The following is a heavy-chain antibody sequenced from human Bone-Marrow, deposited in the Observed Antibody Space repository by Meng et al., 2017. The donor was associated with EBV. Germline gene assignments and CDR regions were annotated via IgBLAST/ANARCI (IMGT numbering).Heavy chain of an antibody. Sequence: QVQLGESGXGVVQPGGSXRLSGAASGFIFSSYAMHWVRQAPGKGLEWVAVISYDGSSKYYADSVKGRFTISRDNSKNTLYLQMNSLRAEDTAVYCCARDADLGIGNALDYWGHGTLVIVSS. V-gene: IGHV3-30-3*01. J-gene: IGHJ4*01. CDR2: ISYDGSSK. D-gene: IGHD6-13*01. CDR1: GFIFSSYA. CDR3: ARDADLGIGNALDY.